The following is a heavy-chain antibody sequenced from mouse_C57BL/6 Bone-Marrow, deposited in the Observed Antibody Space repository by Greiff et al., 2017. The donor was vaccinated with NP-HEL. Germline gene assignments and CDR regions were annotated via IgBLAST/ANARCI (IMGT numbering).Heavy chain of an antibody. CDR3: TTDGSSLNYAMDY. CDR1: GFNIKDYY. CDR2: IDPEDGDT. Sequence: EVKLQESGAELVRPGASVKLSCTASGFNIKDYYMHWVKQRPEQGLEWIGRIDPEDGDTEYAPKFQGKATMTADTSSNTAYLQLSSLTSEDTAVYYCTTDGSSLNYAMDYWGQGTSVTVSS. D-gene: IGHD1-1*01. V-gene: IGHV14-1*01. J-gene: IGHJ4*01.